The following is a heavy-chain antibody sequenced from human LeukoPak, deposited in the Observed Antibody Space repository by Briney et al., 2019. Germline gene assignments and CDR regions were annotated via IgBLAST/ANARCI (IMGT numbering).Heavy chain of an antibody. V-gene: IGHV1-18*01. J-gene: IGHJ4*02. CDR1: GYSFSDYA. CDR2: ISPKSADA. D-gene: IGHD3-9*01. Sequence: GASVKVSCKASGYSFSDYAITWVRQVPGQGLEWMGWISPKSADAHLAQKLQGRVTMTTDTSTSTAYMELRSLRSDDTAVYYCARDPPRPGYFDWLSLDYWGQGTLVTVSS. CDR3: ARDPPRPGYFDWLSLDY.